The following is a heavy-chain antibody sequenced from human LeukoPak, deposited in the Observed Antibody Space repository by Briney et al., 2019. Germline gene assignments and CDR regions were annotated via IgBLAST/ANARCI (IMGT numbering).Heavy chain of an antibody. CDR2: IIPILDIT. J-gene: IGHJ4*02. CDR3: ARDKPRHTAMAFFDY. Sequence: SVKVSCKASGGTFRNSGISWVRQAPGQGLEYVGRIIPILDITEYGKTSPGRVTITADTATDTFYMELSGLRSEDTAVYYCARDKPRHTAMAFFDYWGQGTLVTVSS. V-gene: IGHV1-69*04. D-gene: IGHD5-18*01. CDR1: GGTFRNSG.